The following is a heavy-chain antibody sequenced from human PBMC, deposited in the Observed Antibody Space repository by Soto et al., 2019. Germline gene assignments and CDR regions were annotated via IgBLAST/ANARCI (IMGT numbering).Heavy chain of an antibody. CDR2: ISSSSSTI. D-gene: IGHD7-27*01. CDR3: ARAQNWGYRGSTDAFDI. CDR1: GFTFSSYS. Sequence: GGSLRLSCAASGFTFSSYSMNWVRQAPGKGLEWVSYISSSSSTIYYADSVKGRFTISRDNAKNSLYLQMNSLRDEDTAVYYCARAQNWGYRGSTDAFDIWGQGTMVTVSS. V-gene: IGHV3-48*02. J-gene: IGHJ3*02.